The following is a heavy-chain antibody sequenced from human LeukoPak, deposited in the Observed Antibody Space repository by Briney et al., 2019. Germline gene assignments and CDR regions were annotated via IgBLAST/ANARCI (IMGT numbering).Heavy chain of an antibody. CDR1: AGSISGYY. J-gene: IGHJ4*02. CDR3: ARSVAVPGTEIDF. CDR2: IYYSGST. D-gene: IGHD6-19*01. Sequence: SETLSLTCTVSAGSISGYYWTWIRQPPGKGLEWLGHIYYSGSTKYNPSLTSRVTISLDTSKNQFSLVLSSVTAAGTAVYYCARSVAVPGTEIDFWGQGTLVTVSS. V-gene: IGHV4-59*01.